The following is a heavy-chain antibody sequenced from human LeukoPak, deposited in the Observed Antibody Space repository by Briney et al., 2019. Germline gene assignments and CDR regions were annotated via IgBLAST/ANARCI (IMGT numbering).Heavy chain of an antibody. J-gene: IGHJ4*01. D-gene: IGHD2-21*02. CDR1: GFTFSIYA. V-gene: IGHV3-23*03. Sequence: GGSLRLSCAASGFTFSIYAMSWVRQAPGKGLEWVSVIYSGSSADYADSVKGRFTISRDNSKNTLYLQMNSLRAEDTAVYYCATGGDHPYWGPGTLVTVSS. CDR2: IYSGSSA. CDR3: ATGGDHPY.